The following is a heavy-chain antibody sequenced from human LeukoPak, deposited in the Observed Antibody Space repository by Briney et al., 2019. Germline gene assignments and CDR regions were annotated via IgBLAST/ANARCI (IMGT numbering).Heavy chain of an antibody. V-gene: IGHV3-9*01. CDR3: AKGGPTVTTVPDY. D-gene: IGHD4-17*01. CDR2: ISWNSGSI. CDR1: GFTFDDYA. J-gene: IGHJ4*02. Sequence: GGSLRLSCAASGFTFDDYAMHWVRQAPGKGLEWVSGISWNSGSIGYADSVKGRFTISRDNAKNSLYLQMNSLRAEDTALYYCAKGGPTVTTVPDYWGQGTLVTVSS.